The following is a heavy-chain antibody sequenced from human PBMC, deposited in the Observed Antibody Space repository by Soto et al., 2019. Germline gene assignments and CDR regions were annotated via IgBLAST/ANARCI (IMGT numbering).Heavy chain of an antibody. J-gene: IGHJ6*02. CDR2: VSGAGRTK. D-gene: IGHD4-17*01. Sequence: QVDLVESGGGVVQPGMSLRLSCAASGFTLSTYTIHWVRQAPCMGLQWVALVSGAGRTKRSADSVKGRITISSDKSKNTVLLHRNTPTPDATTVYYWARGALGDYENRHYYYGMDVWGQ. V-gene: IGHV3-30*01. CDR1: GFTLSTYT. CDR3: ARGALGDYENRHYYYGMDV.